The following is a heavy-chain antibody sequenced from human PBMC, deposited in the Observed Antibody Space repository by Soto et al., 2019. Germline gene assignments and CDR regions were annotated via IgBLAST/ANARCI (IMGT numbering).Heavy chain of an antibody. CDR2: INPSGGST. CDR1: GYTFTSYY. V-gene: IGHV1-46*03. D-gene: IGHD5-18*01. CDR3: ARVYPSDTRYGYVGNNWFDP. Sequence: QVQLVQSGAEVKKPGASVKVSCKASGYTFTSYYMHWVRQAHGQGLEWMGKINPSGGSTGYAQKFQGRVTMTRDTSTSTVYMELSSLRSEDTAVYYCARVYPSDTRYGYVGNNWFDPWGQGTLVTVSS. J-gene: IGHJ5*02.